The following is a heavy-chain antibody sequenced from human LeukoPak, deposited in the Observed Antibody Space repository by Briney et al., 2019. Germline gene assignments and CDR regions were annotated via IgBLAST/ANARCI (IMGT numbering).Heavy chain of an antibody. V-gene: IGHV3-7*01. CDR3: ARLYYYDSSGYYYLGYFDY. CDR2: IKQDGSEK. CDR1: GFTVSSNY. J-gene: IGHJ4*02. Sequence: GGSLRLSCAASGFTVSSNYMSWVRQAPGKGLEWVANIKQDGSEKYYVDSVKGRFTISRDNAKNSLYLQMNSLRAEDTAVYYCARLYYYDSSGYYYLGYFDYWGQGTLVTVSS. D-gene: IGHD3-22*01.